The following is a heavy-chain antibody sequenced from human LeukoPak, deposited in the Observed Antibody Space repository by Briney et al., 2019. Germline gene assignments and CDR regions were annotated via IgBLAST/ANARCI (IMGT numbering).Heavy chain of an antibody. D-gene: IGHD4-17*01. CDR3: AKDMDHDYDDYGFDY. V-gene: IGHV3-30*18. CDR2: ISYDGSNK. CDR1: GFTFSSYV. J-gene: IGHJ4*02. Sequence: SGGSLRLSCAASGFTFSSYVMHWVRQAPGKGLEWVAFISYDGSNKYYADSVKGRCTISRDNSKNTVYLQMNSLRAEDTAVYYCAKDMDHDYDDYGFDYWAREPWSPSPQ.